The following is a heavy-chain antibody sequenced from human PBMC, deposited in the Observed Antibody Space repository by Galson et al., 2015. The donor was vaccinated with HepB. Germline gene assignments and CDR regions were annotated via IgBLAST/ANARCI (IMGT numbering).Heavy chain of an antibody. V-gene: IGHV3-9*01. CDR2: ISWNGEKI. D-gene: IGHD3-22*01. CDR3: AKGLNYNASPLYYDSSGYGMAV. Sequence: SLRLSCAASGFTFDDYGMHWVRQVPGKGLEWVSGISWNGEKISYAESVKGRFNTSRDNARSSLYLEMNSLRPEDTAFYYCAKGLNYNASPLYYDSSGYGMAVWGQGTTVTVSS. CDR1: GFTFDDYG. J-gene: IGHJ6*02.